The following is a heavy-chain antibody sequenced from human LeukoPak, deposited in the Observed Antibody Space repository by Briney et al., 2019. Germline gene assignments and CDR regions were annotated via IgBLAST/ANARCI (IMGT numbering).Heavy chain of an antibody. CDR1: GYTFTGYF. D-gene: IGHD3-10*01. J-gene: IGHJ5*02. Sequence: ASVKVSCKASGYTFTGYFMHWVRQAPGQGLEWMGWINPNSGGTNYAQKFQGRVTMTRDTSISTAYMELSRLRSDDTAVYYCAREFGEPPGFDPWGQGTLVTVSS. CDR2: INPNSGGT. V-gene: IGHV1-2*02. CDR3: AREFGEPPGFDP.